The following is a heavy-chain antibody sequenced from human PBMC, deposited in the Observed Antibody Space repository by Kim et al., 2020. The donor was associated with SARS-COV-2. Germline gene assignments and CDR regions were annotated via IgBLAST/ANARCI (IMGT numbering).Heavy chain of an antibody. Sequence: SVKVSCKASGFTFTSSAVQWVRQARGQRLEWIGWIVVGSGNTNYAQKFQERVTITRDMSTSTAYMELSSLRSEDTAVYYCAAGYWWELLAYYYYYGMDVWGQGTTVTVSS. J-gene: IGHJ6*02. CDR3: AAGYWWELLAYYYYYGMDV. CDR2: IVVGSGNT. CDR1: GFTFTSSA. V-gene: IGHV1-58*01. D-gene: IGHD1-26*01.